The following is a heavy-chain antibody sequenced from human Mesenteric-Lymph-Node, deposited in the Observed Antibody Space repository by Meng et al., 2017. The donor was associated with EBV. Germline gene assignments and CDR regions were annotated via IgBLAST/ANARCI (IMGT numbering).Heavy chain of an antibody. V-gene: IGHV1-46*01. CDR3: ARVDCSGGSCYPDT. D-gene: IGHD2-15*01. Sequence: QVQLVQSGAEVKKPWASVKVSCKASGYTVTANYMHWVRQAPGQGFEWMGIVNPSVGRASYAQKFQGRVTMTGDTSTATAYMEISSLKSDDTAVYYCARVDCSGGSCYPDTWGQGTLVTVSS. CDR2: VNPSVGRA. CDR1: GYTVTANY. J-gene: IGHJ5*02.